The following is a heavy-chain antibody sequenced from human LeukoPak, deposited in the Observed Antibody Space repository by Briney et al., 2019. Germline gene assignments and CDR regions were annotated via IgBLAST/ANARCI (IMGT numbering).Heavy chain of an antibody. CDR1: GFTVSSNY. V-gene: IGHV3-53*01. J-gene: IGHJ1*01. CDR2: IHRDDT. Sequence: GGSLRLSCAASGFTVSSNYMSWVRQAPGKGLEWVSLIHRDDTYYADSVKGRFTISRDNSKNTLYLQMNSLRAEDTAVYYCARDGSTRSLQYWGQGTLVTVSS. D-gene: IGHD2-15*01. CDR3: ARDGSTRSLQY.